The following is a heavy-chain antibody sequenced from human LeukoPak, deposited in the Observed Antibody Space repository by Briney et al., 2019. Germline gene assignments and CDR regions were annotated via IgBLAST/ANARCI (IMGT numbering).Heavy chain of an antibody. Sequence: GGSLRLSCAASGFTFSYYAMSWVRQAPGKGLEWVSALSASGGTTYYADSVKGRFTTSRDNSKNTLYLHMNSLRAEDTAVYYCAKLPREYCSSTSCPNWFDTWGQGTLVTVSS. CDR2: LSASGGTT. J-gene: IGHJ5*02. CDR3: AKLPREYCSSTSCPNWFDT. D-gene: IGHD2-2*01. V-gene: IGHV3-23*01. CDR1: GFTFSYYA.